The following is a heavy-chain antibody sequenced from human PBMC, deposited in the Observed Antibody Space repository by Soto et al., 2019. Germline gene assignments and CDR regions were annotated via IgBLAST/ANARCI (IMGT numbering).Heavy chain of an antibody. D-gene: IGHD4-17*01. J-gene: IGHJ6*02. Sequence: KASETLSLTCTVSGGTITYYYWSWIRQAPGKGLEWLGYIFDGGSANYNPSLKSRVSFSLDKSQNQLSLKLTSVTGADTAIYYCVSVEGTPTVTGDYYYYAADARGQGTAVPASS. V-gene: IGHV4-59*12. CDR3: VSVEGTPTVTGDYYYYAADA. CDR1: GGTITYYY. CDR2: IFDGGSA.